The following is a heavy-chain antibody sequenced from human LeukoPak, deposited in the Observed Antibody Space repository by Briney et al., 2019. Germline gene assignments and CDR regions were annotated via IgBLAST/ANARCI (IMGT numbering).Heavy chain of an antibody. Sequence: GGSLRLSCAASGFTFSSYSMNWVRQAPGKGLEWVSSISSSSSYIYYADSVKGRFTISRDNAKNSLYLQMNSLRAEDTAVYYCARDRGRRDGYPNWFDPWGQGTLVTVSS. CDR2: ISSSSSYI. J-gene: IGHJ5*02. CDR1: GFTFSSYS. D-gene: IGHD5-24*01. CDR3: ARDRGRRDGYPNWFDP. V-gene: IGHV3-21*01.